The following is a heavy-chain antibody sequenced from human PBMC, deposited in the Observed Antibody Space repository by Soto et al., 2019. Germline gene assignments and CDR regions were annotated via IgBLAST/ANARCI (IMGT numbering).Heavy chain of an antibody. V-gene: IGHV4-34*01. J-gene: IGHJ5*02. Sequence: QVQLQQWGAGLLKPSETLSLTCAVYGGSFSGYYWSWIRQPPGKGLEWIGEINHSGSTNYNPSLKXRXXISVDTSKNQFSLKLSSVTAADTAVYYCASRLGLSWGQGTLVTVSS. CDR2: INHSGST. CDR3: ASRLGLS. CDR1: GGSFSGYY.